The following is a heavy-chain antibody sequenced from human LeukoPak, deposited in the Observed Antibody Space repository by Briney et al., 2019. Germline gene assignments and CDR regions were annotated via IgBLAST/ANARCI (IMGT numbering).Heavy chain of an antibody. D-gene: IGHD2-21*01. CDR2: INHSGST. Sequence: SETLSLTCAVYGGSFSGYYWSWIRQPPGKGLEWIGEINHSGSTNYNPSLKSRVTISVDTSKNQFSLKLSSVTAADTAVYYCARGLWPSYAFDIWGQGTMVTVSS. V-gene: IGHV4-34*01. CDR1: GGSFSGYY. J-gene: IGHJ3*02. CDR3: ARGLWPSYAFDI.